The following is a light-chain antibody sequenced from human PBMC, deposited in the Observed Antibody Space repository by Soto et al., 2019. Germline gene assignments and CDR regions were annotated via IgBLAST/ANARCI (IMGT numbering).Light chain of an antibody. CDR2: GAS. CDR1: QTVNSIY. V-gene: IGKV3-20*01. J-gene: IGKJ2*01. CDR3: QQYDRSPYT. Sequence: EIVLTQSPGTLSLSPGQRATLSCRASQTVNSIYLAWYQQKPGQAPRLLIYGASSRETGIPDRFSGSGSGTDFHLTISRLEPEDFAVYYCQQYDRSPYTFGQGTKLEIK.